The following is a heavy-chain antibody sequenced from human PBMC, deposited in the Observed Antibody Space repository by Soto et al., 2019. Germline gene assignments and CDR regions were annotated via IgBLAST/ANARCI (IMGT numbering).Heavy chain of an antibody. CDR3: ARASYYYYYGMDV. CDR1: GGSISSYY. V-gene: IGHV4-59*01. CDR2: IXXSXSX. Sequence: SETLSLICTVSGGSISSYYWSWIRQPPGKGLEXIGYIXXSXSXXXNXXXXSRVTISVDTSKNQFSLKLSSVTAADTAVYYCARASYYYYYGMDVWGQGTTVTVSS. J-gene: IGHJ6*02.